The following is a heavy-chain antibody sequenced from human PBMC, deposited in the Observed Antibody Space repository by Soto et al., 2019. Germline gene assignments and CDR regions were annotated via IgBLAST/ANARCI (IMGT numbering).Heavy chain of an antibody. CDR2: ISGIDSGTST. Sequence: GVSLRLSCAASGFTFSSYAMNWVRQAPGKGLEWVSAISGIDSGTSTFYADSVKGRFTISRDNSMNTLYLQMNTLRAEDTAIYYCAKVSSSWYAGFFDLWGQGTLVTVSS. D-gene: IGHD6-13*01. CDR3: AKVSSSWYAGFFDL. V-gene: IGHV3-23*01. J-gene: IGHJ4*02. CDR1: GFTFSSYA.